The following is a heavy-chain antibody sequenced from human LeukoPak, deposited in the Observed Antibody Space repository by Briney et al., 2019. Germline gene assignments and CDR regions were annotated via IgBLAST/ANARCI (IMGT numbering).Heavy chain of an antibody. V-gene: IGHV1-18*01. CDR3: SIEGRGGSVWFDP. D-gene: IGHD3-10*01. CDR2: VSAYNGNT. CDR1: VYTFPSYG. Sequence: SVTVSCKASVYTFPSYGITWLRQAPGHGREWMGWVSAYNGNTNHAQKPQRRVTMTTDTSTSTAYVQLRSLICDDPGEYCFSIEGRGGSVWFDPWGQGTLVTVSS. J-gene: IGHJ5*02.